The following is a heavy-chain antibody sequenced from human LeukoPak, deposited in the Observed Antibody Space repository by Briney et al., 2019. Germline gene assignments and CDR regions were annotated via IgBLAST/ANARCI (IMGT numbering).Heavy chain of an antibody. CDR3: ARDQGGDLEPYYFDY. J-gene: IGHJ4*02. V-gene: IGHV1-69*13. CDR1: GYTFTSYG. CDR2: IIPIFGTA. Sequence: GASVKVSCKASGYTFTSYGISWVRQAPGQGLEWMGGIIPIFGTANYAQKFQGRVTITADESTSTAYMELSSLRSEDTAVYYCARDQGGDLEPYYFDYWGQGTLVTVSS. D-gene: IGHD3-3*01.